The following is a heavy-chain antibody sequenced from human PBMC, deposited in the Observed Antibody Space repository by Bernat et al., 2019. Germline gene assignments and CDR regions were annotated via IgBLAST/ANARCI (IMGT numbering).Heavy chain of an antibody. Sequence: VQLVESGGGLVKPGGSLRLSCAASGFTFSTVWMSWVRQAPGKGLEWVGRVKSKADGGTTDYAAPVKGRFSVSRDDSKRMVYLQMNSLRIEDTAVYYCTTFGGYWGQGVLVTVSS. D-gene: IGHD3-10*01. CDR1: GFTFSTVW. CDR2: VKSKADGGTT. CDR3: TTFGGY. V-gene: IGHV3-15*01. J-gene: IGHJ4*02.